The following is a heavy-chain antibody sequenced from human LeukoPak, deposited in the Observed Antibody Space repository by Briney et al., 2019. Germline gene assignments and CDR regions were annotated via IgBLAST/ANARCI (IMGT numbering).Heavy chain of an antibody. CDR3: ARALLITGTTSWFDP. J-gene: IGHJ5*02. Sequence: PSETLSLTCTVSGGSISSYYWSWIRQPPGKGLEWIGYIYYSGSTNYNPSLKSRVTMSVGTSKNQFSLKLSSVTAADTAVYYCARALLITGTTSWFDPWGQGTLVTVSS. CDR1: GGSISSYY. CDR2: IYYSGST. V-gene: IGHV4-59*12. D-gene: IGHD1-7*01.